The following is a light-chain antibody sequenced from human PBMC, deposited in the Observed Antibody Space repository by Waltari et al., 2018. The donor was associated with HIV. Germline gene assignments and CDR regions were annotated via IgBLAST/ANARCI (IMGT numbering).Light chain of an antibody. CDR2: DVT. Sequence: QSALTHPASVSVSPGHSLTISCSGTSSDISTYDFFSWYQKHPAKAPKLLIYDVTARPSGVSRRFSGSKSGSTASLTISSIQADDEADYYCSSYTTSNTVVFGPGTKLSVL. V-gene: IGLV2-14*03. J-gene: IGLJ2*01. CDR3: SSYTTSNTVV. CDR1: SSDISTYDF.